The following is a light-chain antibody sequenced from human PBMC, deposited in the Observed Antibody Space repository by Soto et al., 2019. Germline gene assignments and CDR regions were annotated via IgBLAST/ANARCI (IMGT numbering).Light chain of an antibody. CDR1: SGHSSYA. CDR3: QTWDTGIVV. Sequence: QLVLTQSPSASASLGASVKLTCTLSSGHSSYAIAWHQQQPETGPRYLMKLDSDGSHSKGDGIPDRFSGSSSGAERYLTISSLHSEDEADYFCQTWDTGIVVFGGGTKVTVL. J-gene: IGLJ2*01. CDR2: LDSDGSH. V-gene: IGLV4-69*01.